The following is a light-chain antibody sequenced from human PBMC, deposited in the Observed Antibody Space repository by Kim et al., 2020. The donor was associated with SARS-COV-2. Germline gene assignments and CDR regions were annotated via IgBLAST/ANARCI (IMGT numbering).Light chain of an antibody. J-gene: IGLJ3*02. Sequence: QSVTISCTGTSSDVGGYNYVSWYQQHPGKAPKLMIYDVSKRPSGVPDRFSGSKSGNTASLTISGLQAEDGADYYCCSYAGSYTFEVFGGGTPVSVL. CDR3: CSYAGSYTFEV. V-gene: IGLV2-11*01. CDR1: SSDVGGYNY. CDR2: DVS.